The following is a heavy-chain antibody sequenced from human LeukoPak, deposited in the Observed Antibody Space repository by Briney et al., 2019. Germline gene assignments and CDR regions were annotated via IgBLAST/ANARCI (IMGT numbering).Heavy chain of an antibody. Sequence: ASVKVSFKVSGYTLTELSMHWVRQAPARGLEWMGGFDLEDGETIYAQKFQGRVTMTEDTSTDTAYMELSSLRSEDTAVYYCATGPYSSSYDLDYWGQGTLVTVSS. J-gene: IGHJ4*02. V-gene: IGHV1-24*01. CDR2: FDLEDGET. D-gene: IGHD6-13*01. CDR1: GYTLTELS. CDR3: ATGPYSSSYDLDY.